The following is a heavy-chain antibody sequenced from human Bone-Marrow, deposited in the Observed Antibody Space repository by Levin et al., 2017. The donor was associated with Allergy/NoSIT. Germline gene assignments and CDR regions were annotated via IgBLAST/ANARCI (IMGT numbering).Heavy chain of an antibody. V-gene: IGHV3-30-3*01. D-gene: IGHD5-18*01. CDR3: ASLEIQLWLRVHAFDI. J-gene: IGHJ3*02. Sequence: GGSLRLSCAASGFTFSSYAMHWVRQAPGKGLEWVAVISYDGSNKYYADSVKGRFTISRDNSKNTLYLQMNSLRAEDTAVYYCASLEIQLWLRVHAFDIWGQGTMVTVSS. CDR1: GFTFSSYA. CDR2: ISYDGSNK.